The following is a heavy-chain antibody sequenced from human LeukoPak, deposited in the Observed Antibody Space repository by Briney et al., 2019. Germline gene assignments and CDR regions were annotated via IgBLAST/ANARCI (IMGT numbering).Heavy chain of an antibody. CDR2: ISYSRST. V-gene: IGHV4-39*02. Sequence: PSETLSLTCIVSGGSINSDSSYWGWIRRPPGKRLQWIGTISYSRSTYYNPSLRRRVTISVDTSKNHFYLKLSSVNAADTSVYYCARLFRDDYGGNRIIDLWGQGTLVTVSS. J-gene: IGHJ5*02. CDR3: ARLFRDDYGGNRIIDL. CDR1: GGSINSDSSY. D-gene: IGHD4-23*01.